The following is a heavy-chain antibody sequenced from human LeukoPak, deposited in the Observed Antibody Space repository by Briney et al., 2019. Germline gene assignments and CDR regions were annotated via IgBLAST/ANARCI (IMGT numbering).Heavy chain of an antibody. Sequence: ASVNVSFKASGGTFSSYAISWVRQAPGQGLEWMGRIIPILGIANYAQKFQGRVTITADKSTSTAYMELSSLRSEDTAVYYCARDYRRWFGESNSRAQNQYGMDVWGQGTTVTVSS. CDR2: IIPILGIA. CDR1: GGTFSSYA. CDR3: ARDYRRWFGESNSRAQNQYGMDV. D-gene: IGHD3-10*01. V-gene: IGHV1-69*04. J-gene: IGHJ6*02.